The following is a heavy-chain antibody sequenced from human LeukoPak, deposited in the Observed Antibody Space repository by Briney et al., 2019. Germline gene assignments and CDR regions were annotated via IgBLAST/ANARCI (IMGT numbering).Heavy chain of an antibody. CDR2: ISSSSSTI. D-gene: IGHD3-22*01. CDR1: GFTFSTYS. V-gene: IGHV3-48*01. Sequence: GGSLRLSCAASGFTFSTYSMNWVRQAPGKRLEWVSYISSSSSTIYYADSVKGRFTISRDNAKNSLYLQMNSLRAEDTAVYYCARDSDYYDSSGYLSYFDYWGQGTLVTVSS. J-gene: IGHJ4*02. CDR3: ARDSDYYDSSGYLSYFDY.